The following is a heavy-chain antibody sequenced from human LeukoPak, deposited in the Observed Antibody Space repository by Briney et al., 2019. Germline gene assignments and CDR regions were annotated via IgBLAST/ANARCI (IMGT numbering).Heavy chain of an antibody. CDR1: GYSFTNYW. CDR3: ARHRRQGYSYSEVDY. J-gene: IGHJ4*02. V-gene: IGHV5-51*01. CDR2: IYPGDSDT. D-gene: IGHD5-18*01. Sequence: GESLKISCNGSGYSFTNYWIAWVRQLPGKGQEWMGIIYPGDSDTRYSPSFQGQVTISADKSFSTAYLQWSSLKASDTAMFYCARHRRQGYSYSEVDYWGQGTLVTVSS.